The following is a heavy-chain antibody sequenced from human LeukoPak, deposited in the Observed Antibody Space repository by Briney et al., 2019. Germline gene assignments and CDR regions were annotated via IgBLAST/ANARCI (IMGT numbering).Heavy chain of an antibody. CDR3: ARDSRVPDGYNHFFDY. V-gene: IGHV4-4*07. D-gene: IGHD5-24*01. CDR2: IYTSGST. CDR1: GGSINNYY. Sequence: SETLSLTCTVSGGSINNYYWSWVRQPAGKGLEWIGRIYTSGSTTYNPSLRRRVAMSVDTSKKQFSLKLSSVTAADTAVYYCARDSRVPDGYNHFFDYWGQGTLVTVSS. J-gene: IGHJ4*02.